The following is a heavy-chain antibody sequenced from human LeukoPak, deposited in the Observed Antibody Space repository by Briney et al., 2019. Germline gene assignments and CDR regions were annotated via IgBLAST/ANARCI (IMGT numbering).Heavy chain of an antibody. CDR1: EFSLGDYE. Sequence: QPGGSLRLSCAASEFSLGDYEIHWVRQAPGKGLQWVSAVSSSGGSTYYADSVKGRFTISRDNSKNTLYLQMNSLRAEDTAVYYCAKRGMTTIKEGFDYWGQGTPVTVSS. D-gene: IGHD5-24*01. CDR2: VSSSGGST. CDR3: AKRGMTTIKEGFDY. J-gene: IGHJ4*02. V-gene: IGHV3-23*01.